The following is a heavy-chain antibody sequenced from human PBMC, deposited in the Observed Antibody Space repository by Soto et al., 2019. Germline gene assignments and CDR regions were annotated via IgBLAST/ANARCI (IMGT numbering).Heavy chain of an antibody. V-gene: IGHV3-23*01. CDR1: GFTFSSYA. CDR2: ISGSGGST. Sequence: EVQLLESRGGLVQPGGSLRLSCAASGFTFSSYAMSWVRQAPGKGLEWVSAISGSGGSTYYADSVKGRFTISRDNSKNTLYLQMNSLRAEDTAVYYCAKDVSVGYYYGSGSPYYFDYWGQGTLVTVSS. D-gene: IGHD3-10*01. CDR3: AKDVSVGYYYGSGSPYYFDY. J-gene: IGHJ4*02.